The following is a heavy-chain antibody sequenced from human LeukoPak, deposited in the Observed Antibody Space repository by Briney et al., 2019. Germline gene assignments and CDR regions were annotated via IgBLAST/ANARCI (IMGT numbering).Heavy chain of an antibody. CDR3: ANLPVSSPFDY. J-gene: IGHJ4*02. CDR2: ISYDGSNK. Sequence: GGSLRLSCAASGFTFSSYGMHWVRRAPGKGLEWVAVISYDGSNKYYADSVKGRFTISRDNSKNTLYLQMNSLRAEDTAVYYCANLPVSSPFDYWGQGTLVTVSS. CDR1: GFTFSSYG. D-gene: IGHD6-6*01. V-gene: IGHV3-30*18.